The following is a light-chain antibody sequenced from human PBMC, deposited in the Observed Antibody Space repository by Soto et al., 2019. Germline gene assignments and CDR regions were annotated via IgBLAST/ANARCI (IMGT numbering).Light chain of an antibody. J-gene: IGLJ3*02. Sequence: QSVLTQSPSASASLGASDKLTCTLSSGHSSYAIAWHQQQPEKGPRYLMKVNSDGSHSKGDGIPDRFSGSSSGAERYLTISSLQSEDEGDYYCQTWGTARVFGGGTKLTVL. CDR1: SGHSSYA. CDR2: VNSDGSH. CDR3: QTWGTARV. V-gene: IGLV4-69*01.